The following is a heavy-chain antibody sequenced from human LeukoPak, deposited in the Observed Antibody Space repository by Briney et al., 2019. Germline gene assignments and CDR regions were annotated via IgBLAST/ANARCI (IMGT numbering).Heavy chain of an antibody. D-gene: IGHD6-13*01. CDR1: GFTFSSYA. Sequence: PGGSLRLSCAASGFTFSSYAMSWVRQAPGKGLEWVSAISGSGGSTYYADSVKGRFTISRDNAKNSLYLQMNSLRAEDTAVYYCAHYSSSWYSPDDAFDIWGQGTMVTVSS. J-gene: IGHJ3*02. CDR2: ISGSGGST. V-gene: IGHV3-23*01. CDR3: AHYSSSWYSPDDAFDI.